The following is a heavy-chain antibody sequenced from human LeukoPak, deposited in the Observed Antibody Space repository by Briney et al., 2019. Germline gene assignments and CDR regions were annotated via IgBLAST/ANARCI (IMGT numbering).Heavy chain of an antibody. CDR3: ARGFIAARPL. CDR1: GYTFTGYD. CDR2: MNPNSGNT. D-gene: IGHD6-6*01. J-gene: IGHJ4*02. Sequence: ASVKVSCKTSGYTFTGYDINWVRQATGQGLEWMGWMNPNSGNTGYAQKFQGRVTITRNTSISTAYMELSSLRSEDTAVYYCARGFIAARPLWGQGTLVTVSS. V-gene: IGHV1-8*03.